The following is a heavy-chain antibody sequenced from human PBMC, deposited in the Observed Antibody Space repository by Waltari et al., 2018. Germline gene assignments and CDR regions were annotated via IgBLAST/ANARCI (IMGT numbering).Heavy chain of an antibody. J-gene: IGHJ2*01. CDR2: SHYSGTI. Sequence: QVQLHESGPGLVKPSETLSLTCTVPGGSINTSYWHWIRQPPGRGLEWIGYSHYSGTINYSPALRSRVAISVDTSMDQFSLSLTSVTAADTALYYCARSLGGDSIWYFDRWGRGTLVTVSS. CDR3: ARSLGGDSIWYFDR. CDR1: GGSINTSY. D-gene: IGHD2-21*02. V-gene: IGHV4-59*01.